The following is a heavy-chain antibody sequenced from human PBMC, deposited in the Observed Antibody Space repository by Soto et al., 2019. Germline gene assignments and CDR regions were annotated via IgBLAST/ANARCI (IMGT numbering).Heavy chain of an antibody. D-gene: IGHD6-19*01. CDR1: GFTFSGYW. CDR2: IKQDGSGK. V-gene: IGHV3-7*01. CDR3: ARGAYTSGWYPDYFDY. J-gene: IGHJ4*02. Sequence: PGGFLRLSCAASGFTFSGYWMSWVRQAPGKGLEWVANIKQDGSGKYYVDSVKGRFTISRDNAKNSLYLQVNSLRAEDTAVYYCARGAYTSGWYPDYFDYWGQGTLVTVSS.